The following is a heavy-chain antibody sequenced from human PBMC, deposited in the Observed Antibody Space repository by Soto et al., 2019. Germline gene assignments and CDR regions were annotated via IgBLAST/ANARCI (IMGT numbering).Heavy chain of an antibody. CDR2: ISGSGGST. J-gene: IGHJ4*02. V-gene: IGHV3-23*01. CDR3: AKDRYYYGSGRPIGPFDY. D-gene: IGHD3-10*01. Sequence: GSLRLSCAASGFTFSSYAMSWVRQAPGKGLEWVSAISGSGGSTYYADSVKGRFTISRDNSKNTLYLQMNSLRAEDTAVYYCAKDRYYYGSGRPIGPFDYWGQGTLVTVSS. CDR1: GFTFSSYA.